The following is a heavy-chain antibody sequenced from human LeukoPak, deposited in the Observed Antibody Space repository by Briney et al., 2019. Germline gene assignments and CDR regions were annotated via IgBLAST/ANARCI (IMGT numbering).Heavy chain of an antibody. D-gene: IGHD3-9*01. CDR1: GGSISSGGYY. V-gene: IGHV4-61*08. J-gene: IGHJ3*02. CDR2: IYYSGST. Sequence: PSETLSLTCTVSGGSISSGGYYWSWIRQPPGKGLEWIGYIYYSGSTNYNPSLKSRVTISVDTSKNQFSLKLSSVTAADTAVYYCARAPIDDILTGPGAFDIWGQGTMVTVSS. CDR3: ARAPIDDILTGPGAFDI.